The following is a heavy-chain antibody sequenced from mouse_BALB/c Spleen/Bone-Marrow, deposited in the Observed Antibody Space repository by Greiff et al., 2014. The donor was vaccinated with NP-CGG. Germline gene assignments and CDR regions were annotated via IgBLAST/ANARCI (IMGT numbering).Heavy chain of an antibody. D-gene: IGHD1-1*02. V-gene: IGHV5-4*02. CDR1: GFTFSGFY. CDR3: ARSGESYGAMDY. Sequence: EVKVVESGGGLVKPGGSLKLSCAASGFTFSGFYMFWFRQTPEKRLEWVATISNGGTYTYYPDSVKGRFTISRDNAKNNLYLQMSSLKSEDTAMYYCARSGESYGAMDYWGQGTSVTVTS. J-gene: IGHJ4*01. CDR2: ISNGGTYT.